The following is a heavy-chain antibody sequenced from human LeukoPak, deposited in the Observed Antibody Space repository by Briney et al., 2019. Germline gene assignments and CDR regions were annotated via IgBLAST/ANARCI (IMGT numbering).Heavy chain of an antibody. CDR1: GGSFSGYY. CDR2: INHSGST. J-gene: IGHJ5*02. V-gene: IGHV4-34*01. D-gene: IGHD2-2*01. Sequence: PSETLSLTCAVCGGSFSGYYWSWIRQPPGEGQEWIGEINHSGSTNYNPSLKSRVTISVDTSKNQSSLKLSSVTAADTAVYCCARVGDIVVVPAYNWFDRWGQGTLVTVS. CDR3: ARVGDIVVVPAYNWFDR.